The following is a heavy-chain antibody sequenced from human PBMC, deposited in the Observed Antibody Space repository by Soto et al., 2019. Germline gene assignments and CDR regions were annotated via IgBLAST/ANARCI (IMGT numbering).Heavy chain of an antibody. J-gene: IGHJ5*02. Sequence: QVQLVQSGAEVKKPGSSVKVSCKASGGNFTSYVISWVRQAPGQGLEWMGNIIPIYGTANYLQKFRGRVTITAVESTSTLFMELSRLKSEETAVDYCARAVPQGYSYDLQGFAPWCQGTVVTVPS. CDR1: GGNFTSYV. CDR3: ARAVPQGYSYDLQGFAP. V-gene: IGHV1-69*18. D-gene: IGHD2-15*01. CDR2: IIPIYGTA.